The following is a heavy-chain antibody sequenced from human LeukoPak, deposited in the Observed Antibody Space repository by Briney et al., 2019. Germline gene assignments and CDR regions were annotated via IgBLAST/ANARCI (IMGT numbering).Heavy chain of an antibody. J-gene: IGHJ3*02. V-gene: IGHV3-7*01. CDR1: GFTFSNYY. CDR2: INKDGSEK. D-gene: IGHD7-27*01. Sequence: GGSLRLSCAASGFTFSNYYMSWVRQAPGKGLEWVAHINKDGSEKYYVDSVKGRFTISRDNAKNSLYLQMNSLRVEDTAVYYCASVTVLGKRNAFDNWGQGIMVTVSS. CDR3: ASVTVLGKRNAFDN.